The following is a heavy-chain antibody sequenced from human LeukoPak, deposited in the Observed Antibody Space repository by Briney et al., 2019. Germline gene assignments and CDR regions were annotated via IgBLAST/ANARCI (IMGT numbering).Heavy chain of an antibody. J-gene: IGHJ4*02. D-gene: IGHD6-19*01. Sequence: SETLSLTCTVSGVSISTFYWSWLRQPPGQGLEWFGYIFYSGSTNYTTSLKSRVTISLDTSKNQFSLKLSSVTAADTAVYYCARYSSGWSFYFDYWGQGTLVTVSS. CDR2: IFYSGST. CDR3: ARYSSGWSFYFDY. V-gene: IGHV4-59*08. CDR1: GVSISTFY.